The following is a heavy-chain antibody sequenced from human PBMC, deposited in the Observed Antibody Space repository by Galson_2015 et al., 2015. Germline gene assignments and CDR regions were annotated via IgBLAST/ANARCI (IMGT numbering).Heavy chain of an antibody. CDR1: GFTFSSYA. D-gene: IGHD3-22*01. Sequence: SLRLSGAASGFTFSSYAMHWVRQAPGKGLEWAAVISYDGSNKYYTDSVKGRFTISRDNSKNTLYLQLNSLRAEDTAVYYCARDMRFYFDSSGYSYYYYGMDVWGQGTTVTVSS. J-gene: IGHJ6*02. V-gene: IGHV3-30-3*01. CDR3: ARDMRFYFDSSGYSYYYYGMDV. CDR2: ISYDGSNK.